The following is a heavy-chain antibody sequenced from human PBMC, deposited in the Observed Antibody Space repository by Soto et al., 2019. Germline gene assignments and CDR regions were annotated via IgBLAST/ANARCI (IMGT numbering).Heavy chain of an antibody. CDR2: IYYSGST. CDR3: ARGAHYSSPFRWFDP. CDR1: GGSISSGGYY. Sequence: SETLSLTCTVSGGSISSGGYYWSWIRQHPGKGLEWIGYIYYSGSTYYNPSLKSRVTISVDTSKNQFSLKLSSVTAADTAVYYCARGAHYSSPFRWFDPWGQGTLVTVSS. V-gene: IGHV4-31*03. D-gene: IGHD6-13*01. J-gene: IGHJ5*02.